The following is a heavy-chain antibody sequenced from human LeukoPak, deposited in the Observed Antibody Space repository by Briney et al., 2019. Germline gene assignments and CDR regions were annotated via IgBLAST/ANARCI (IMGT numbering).Heavy chain of an antibody. V-gene: IGHV4-38-2*02. D-gene: IGHD1-26*01. CDR2: IDRSGST. Sequence: SETLSLTCSVSGYSISSGYYWGWVRQAPGKGLEWIGSIDRSGSTNCNPSLKSRVTMSVDTSKNQFSLKLSSVTAADTVVYYCARDLGGSSSLDYWGQGTLVTVSS. CDR1: GYSISSGYY. J-gene: IGHJ4*02. CDR3: ARDLGGSSSLDY.